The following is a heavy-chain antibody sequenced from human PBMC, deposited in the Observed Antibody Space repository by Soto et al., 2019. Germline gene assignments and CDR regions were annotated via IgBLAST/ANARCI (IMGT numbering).Heavy chain of an antibody. CDR1: GFTFSSYA. CDR2: ISGSGGST. Sequence: EVQRLESGGGLVQPGGSLRLSCAASGFTFSSYAMIWVRQAPGKGLEWVSAISGSGGSTYYADSVKGRFTISRDNSKNTLYLQMNTLRAKDTAVYYCAKDNVYGDYDRYFDLWGRGTLVTVSS. CDR3: AKDNVYGDYDRYFDL. D-gene: IGHD4-17*01. J-gene: IGHJ2*01. V-gene: IGHV3-23*01.